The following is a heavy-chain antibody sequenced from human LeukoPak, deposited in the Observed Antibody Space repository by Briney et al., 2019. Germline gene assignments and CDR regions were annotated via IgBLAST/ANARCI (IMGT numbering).Heavy chain of an antibody. D-gene: IGHD4-17*01. J-gene: IGHJ4*02. CDR2: IYPGDSDT. CDR3: ARHFRSNGDYGPPDY. Sequence: GESLKISCKGSGYSITSYWIAWVRQMPGKGLEWMGIIYPGDSDTRYSPSFQGQVTISADKSISTAYLQWSSLKASDTAMCYCARHFRSNGDYGPPDYWGQGTLVTVSS. V-gene: IGHV5-51*01. CDR1: GYSITSYW.